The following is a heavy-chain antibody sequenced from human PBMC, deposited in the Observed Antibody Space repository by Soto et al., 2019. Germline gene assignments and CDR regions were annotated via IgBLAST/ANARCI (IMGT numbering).Heavy chain of an antibody. V-gene: IGHV4-30-2*01. Sequence: SETLSLTCAVSGGSISSGGYSWSWIRQPTGKGLEWIGYIYHSGSTYYNPSLKSRVTTSVDRSKNQFSLKLSSVTAADTAVYYCARASTTVTTLDYWGQGTLVTVSS. J-gene: IGHJ4*02. D-gene: IGHD4-17*01. CDR3: ARASTTVTTLDY. CDR2: IYHSGST. CDR1: GGSISSGGYS.